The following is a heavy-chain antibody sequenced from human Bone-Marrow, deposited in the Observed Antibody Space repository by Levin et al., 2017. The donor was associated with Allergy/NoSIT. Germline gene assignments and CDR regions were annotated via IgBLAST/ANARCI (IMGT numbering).Heavy chain of an antibody. Sequence: GESLKISCAASGFTFSDYAMNWVRQAPGKGLEWVSVISGGGGIIYYSDSVKGRFTISRDKSKNTMYLQMNSLRAEDTAIYYCAKVEVASIHYDGFDVWGQGTAVTVSS. CDR2: ISGGGGII. CDR1: GFTFSDYA. D-gene: IGHD3-3*01. J-gene: IGHJ6*02. CDR3: AKVEVASIHYDGFDV. V-gene: IGHV3-23*01.